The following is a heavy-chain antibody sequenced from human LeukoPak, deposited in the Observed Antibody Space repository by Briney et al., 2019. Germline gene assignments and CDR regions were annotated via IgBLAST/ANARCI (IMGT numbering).Heavy chain of an antibody. J-gene: IGHJ6*02. CDR2: INPNSGGT. D-gene: IGHD6-13*01. V-gene: IGHV1-2*04. Sequence: ASVKVSCKASGYTFTGYYMHWVRQAPGQGLEWMGWINPNSGGTNYAQKFQGWVTMTKDTSISTAYMELSRLRSDDTAVYYCARDSLYSSSWLGYYYGMDVWGQGTTVTVSS. CDR1: GYTFTGYY. CDR3: ARDSLYSSSWLGYYYGMDV.